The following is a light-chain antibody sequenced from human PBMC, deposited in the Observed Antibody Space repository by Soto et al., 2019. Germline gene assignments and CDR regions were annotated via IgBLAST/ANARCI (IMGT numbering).Light chain of an antibody. V-gene: IGKV3-20*01. CDR2: FAS. CDR1: QSVSSSY. Sequence: VLTQSPRTLSLSPGERATLSCRASQSVSSSYLAWYQQKPDQPPKLLINFASRRPTRFPGRFSGSGFSIDFTIIISGLEAKYFAVYYSKQSPSSARTFGQGTKVDIK. CDR3: KQSPSSART. J-gene: IGKJ1*01.